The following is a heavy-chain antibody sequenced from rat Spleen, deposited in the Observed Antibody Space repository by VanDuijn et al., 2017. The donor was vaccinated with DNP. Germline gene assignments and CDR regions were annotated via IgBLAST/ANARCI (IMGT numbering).Heavy chain of an antibody. CDR1: GFSLPSNG. CDR3: ARHRDYYDGHFRFFDY. D-gene: IGHD1-12*03. Sequence: QVQLKESGPGLVQPSQTLSLTCTVSGFSLPSNGISWIRQPPGKGLEWMGVIWSNGGTDYNSAVQSRLSISRDTSKSQVLLKMNSLQPEDTGTYYCARHRDYYDGHFRFFDYWGQGVMVTLSS. J-gene: IGHJ2*01. V-gene: IGHV2-47*01. CDR2: IWSNGGT.